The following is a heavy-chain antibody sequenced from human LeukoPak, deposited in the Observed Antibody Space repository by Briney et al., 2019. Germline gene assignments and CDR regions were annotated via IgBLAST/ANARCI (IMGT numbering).Heavy chain of an antibody. V-gene: IGHV3-48*03. CDR1: GFIFSSYE. D-gene: IGHD3-22*01. CDR3: ARSRYDSSGYYGIIGD. J-gene: IGHJ4*02. Sequence: PGGSLRLSCAASGFIFSSYEMNWVRQAPGKGLEWVSYISSSGSTTSYADSVKGRFTVSRDNAKNSLYLEMNSLRAEDTAVYYCARSRYDSSGYYGIIGDWGQGTLVTVSS. CDR2: ISSSGSTT.